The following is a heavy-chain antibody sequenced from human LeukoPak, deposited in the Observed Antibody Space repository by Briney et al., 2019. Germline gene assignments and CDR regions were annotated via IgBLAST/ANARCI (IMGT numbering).Heavy chain of an antibody. CDR1: GGTFSSYA. V-gene: IGHV1-69*04. J-gene: IGHJ4*02. CDR3: ARGAADYYDSSGYYYLGY. D-gene: IGHD3-22*01. CDR2: IIPILGIA. Sequence: ASVKVSCRASGGTFSSYATSWVRQAPGQGLEWTGRIIPILGIANYAQKFQGRVTITADKSTSTAYMELSSLRSEDTAVYYCARGAADYYDSSGYYYLGYWGQGTLVTVSS.